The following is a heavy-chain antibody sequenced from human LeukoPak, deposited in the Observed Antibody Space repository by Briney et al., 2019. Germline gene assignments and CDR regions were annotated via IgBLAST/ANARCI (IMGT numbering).Heavy chain of an antibody. CDR1: GGSISSSY. CDR3: ARGFEYSSSSGWFDP. CDR2: IYYSGST. Sequence: SETLSLTCTVSGGSISSSYWSWVRQPPGKGLEWIGYIYYSGSTHYNPSLKSRVTLSLDTSKNQFSLNLSSVTAADTAVYYCARGFEYSSSSGWFDPWGQGTLVTVSS. D-gene: IGHD6-6*01. J-gene: IGHJ5*02. V-gene: IGHV4-59*08.